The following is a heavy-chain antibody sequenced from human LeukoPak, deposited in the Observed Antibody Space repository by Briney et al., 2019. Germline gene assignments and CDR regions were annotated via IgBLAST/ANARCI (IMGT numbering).Heavy chain of an antibody. CDR2: ISGSGGST. J-gene: IGHJ4*02. D-gene: IGHD3-22*01. V-gene: IGHV3-23*01. Sequence: GGSLRLSRAASGFTFSSYAMSWVRQAPGKGLEWVSAISGSGGSTYYADSVKGRFTISRDNSKNTLYLQMNSLRAEDTAVYYCAKGNYYDSSGYYYFDYWGQGTLVTVSS. CDR1: GFTFSSYA. CDR3: AKGNYYDSSGYYYFDY.